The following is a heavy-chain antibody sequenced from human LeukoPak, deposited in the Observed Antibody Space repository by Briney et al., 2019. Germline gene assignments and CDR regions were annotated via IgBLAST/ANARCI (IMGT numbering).Heavy chain of an antibody. Sequence: ASVKVSCKASGDTFIDFYINWVRQAPGQGLEWMGWINPNSGGTNYAQKFQGWVTMTRDTSINTAYMELSRLRSDDTAVYYCARAVGGSGSWNYYYGMDVWGQGTTVTVSS. CDR2: INPNSGGT. V-gene: IGHV1-2*04. J-gene: IGHJ6*02. CDR3: ARAVGGSGSWNYYYGMDV. CDR1: GDTFIDFY. D-gene: IGHD3-10*01.